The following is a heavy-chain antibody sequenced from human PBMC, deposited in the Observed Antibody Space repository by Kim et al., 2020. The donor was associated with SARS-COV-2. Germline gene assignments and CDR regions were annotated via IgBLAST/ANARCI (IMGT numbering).Heavy chain of an antibody. J-gene: IGHJ4*02. D-gene: IGHD1-1*01. CDR3: ATERAGNSDY. CDR2: I. V-gene: IGHV3-11*04. Sequence: ISDADPVKGRFTIPRDNAKNSLYLQMTSLRAEDTAVYYCATERAGNSDYWGQGTLVTVSS.